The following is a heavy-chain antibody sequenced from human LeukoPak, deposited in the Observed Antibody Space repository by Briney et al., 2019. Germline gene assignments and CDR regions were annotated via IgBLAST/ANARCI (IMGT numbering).Heavy chain of an antibody. J-gene: IGHJ4*02. CDR1: GYSISSGYY. Sequence: SETLSLTCAVSGYSISSGYYWGWIRQPPGKGLEWIGSIYHSGSTYYNPSLKSRVTISVDTPKNQFSLKLSSVTAADTAVYYCQRGYSYGSFDYWGQGTLVTVSS. CDR2: IYHSGST. D-gene: IGHD5-18*01. CDR3: QRGYSYGSFDY. V-gene: IGHV4-38-2*01.